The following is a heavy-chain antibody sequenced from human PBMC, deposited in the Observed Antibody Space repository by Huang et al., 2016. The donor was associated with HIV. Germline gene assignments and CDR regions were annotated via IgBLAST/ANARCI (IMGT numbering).Heavy chain of an antibody. D-gene: IGHD3-16*01. CDR3: NTEFGPGQGGLAYYYMDV. J-gene: IGHJ6*03. Sequence: EVQLVESGGGLVKPGGSLRPSCAASGFTFSDGWWSWGRQGPGKGLEWGGRIKSETDGGTTYYAALVKGRFIISRDDSKNTLYLQMKGLKTEDTGVYYCNTEFGPGQGGLAYYYMDVWGNGTTVTVSS. V-gene: IGHV3-15*01. CDR2: IKSETDGGTT. CDR1: GFTFSDGW.